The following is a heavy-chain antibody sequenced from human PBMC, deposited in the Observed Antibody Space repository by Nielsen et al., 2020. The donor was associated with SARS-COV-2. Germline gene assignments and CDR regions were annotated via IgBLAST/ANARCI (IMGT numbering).Heavy chain of an antibody. Sequence: LRLSCTVSGGSINSGDYYWNWVRQPPGKGLEWIGYIYYSGTTYYNPSHESRATISVATSKSQFSLKLRSVTDADTAVYYSARATMTDADAFDIWGQGAMVSVSS. D-gene: IGHD4-17*01. V-gene: IGHV4-30-4*01. CDR1: GGSINSGDYY. CDR3: ARATMTDADAFDI. CDR2: IYYSGTT. J-gene: IGHJ3*02.